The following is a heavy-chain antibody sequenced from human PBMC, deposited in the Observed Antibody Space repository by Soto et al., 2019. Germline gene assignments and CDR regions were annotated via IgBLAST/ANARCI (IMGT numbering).Heavy chain of an antibody. CDR2: IYWDDDK. V-gene: IGHV2-5*02. CDR3: AHSPVEYSSSWWYYYYGMDI. CDR1: GFSLSTSGVG. D-gene: IGHD6-6*01. Sequence: SGPTLVNPTQTLTLTCTFSGFSLSTSGVGVGWIRQPPGKALEWLALIYWDDDKRYSPSLKSRLTITKDTSKNQVVLTMTNMDPVDTATYYCAHSPVEYSSSWWYYYYGMDIWGQGTTVTVSS. J-gene: IGHJ6*02.